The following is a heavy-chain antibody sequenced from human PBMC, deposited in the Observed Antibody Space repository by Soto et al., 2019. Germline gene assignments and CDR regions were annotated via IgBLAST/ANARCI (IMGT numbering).Heavy chain of an antibody. CDR2: IYYSGST. D-gene: IGHD3-9*01. CDR3: ARHRSHYLYYDILTGYTRHRKGVEQYYYYYYMDV. J-gene: IGHJ6*03. CDR1: GGSISSSSYY. Sequence: SETLSLTCTVSGGSISSSSYYWGWIRQPPGKGLEWIGSIYYSGSTYYNPSLKSRVTISVDTSKNQFSLKLSSVTAADTAVYYCARHRSHYLYYDILTGYTRHRKGVEQYYYYYYMDVWGKGTTVTVSS. V-gene: IGHV4-39*01.